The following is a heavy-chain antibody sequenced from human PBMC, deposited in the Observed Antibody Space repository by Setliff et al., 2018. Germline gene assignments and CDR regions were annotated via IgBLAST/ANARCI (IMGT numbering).Heavy chain of an antibody. CDR2: INSDESRT. Sequence: GSLRLSCAASGFSFSSYWMHWVRQGPGKGLVWVARINSDESRTNYAGSVKGRFTISRDNAKNTVYLQMNSLRAEDTAVYYCARLALTGYDSSGYYYALDYYYYMDVWGKGTTVTVSS. J-gene: IGHJ6*03. CDR3: ARLALTGYDSSGYYYALDYYYYMDV. CDR1: GFSFSSYW. V-gene: IGHV3-74*01. D-gene: IGHD3-22*01.